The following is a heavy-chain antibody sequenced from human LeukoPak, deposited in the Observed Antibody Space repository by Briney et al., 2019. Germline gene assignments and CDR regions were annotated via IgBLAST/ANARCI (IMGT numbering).Heavy chain of an antibody. CDR2: IIPILGIS. CDR1: GGTFSSYA. D-gene: IGHD3-22*01. CDR3: ARVALRRDYYDSSGYSDDAFDI. J-gene: IGHJ3*02. Sequence: SVKVSCKSSGGTFSSYAISWVRQAPGQGLEWMGRIIPILGISNYAQKFQGRVTITADKSTSTAYMELSSLRSEDTAVYYCARVALRRDYYDSSGYSDDAFDIWGQGTMVTVSS. V-gene: IGHV1-69*04.